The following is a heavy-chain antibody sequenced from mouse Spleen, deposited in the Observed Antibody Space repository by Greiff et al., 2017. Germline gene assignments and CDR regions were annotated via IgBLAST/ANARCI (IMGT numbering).Heavy chain of an antibody. CDR2: IDPETGGT. CDR3: TSFTLDY. CDR1: GYTFTDYE. Sequence: QVQLQQSGAELVRPGASVTLSCKASGYTFTDYEMHWVKQTPVHGLEWIGAIDPETGGTAYNQKFKGKAILTADKSSSTAYMELRSLTSEDSAVYYCTSFTLDYWGQGTSVTGSS. J-gene: IGHJ4*01. V-gene: IGHV1-15*01.